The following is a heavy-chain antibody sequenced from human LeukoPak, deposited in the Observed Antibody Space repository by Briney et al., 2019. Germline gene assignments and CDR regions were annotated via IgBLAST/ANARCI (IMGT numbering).Heavy chain of an antibody. CDR3: ARHTRESDYDFWSGYYPAGNYYYMDV. CDR1: GYSFTNYW. Sequence: PGESLKISCKGSGYSFTNYWIGWVRQMPGKGLEWMGIIYPGDSDTRYSPSFQGQVTISAGKSISTAYLQWSSLKASDTAMYYCARHTRESDYDFWSGYYPAGNYYYMDVWGKGTTVTVSS. V-gene: IGHV5-51*01. D-gene: IGHD3-3*01. J-gene: IGHJ6*03. CDR2: IYPGDSDT.